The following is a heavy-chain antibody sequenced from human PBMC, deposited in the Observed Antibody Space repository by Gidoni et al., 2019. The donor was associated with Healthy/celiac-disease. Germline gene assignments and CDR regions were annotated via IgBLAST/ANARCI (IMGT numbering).Heavy chain of an antibody. D-gene: IGHD3-22*01. CDR2: ISSSGSTI. CDR3: ARVPYSSGYYDY. V-gene: IGHV3-48*03. Sequence: EVQLVESGGGLVQPGGSQRTSCAAQGLTFSSYEMNWVRQAPGKGLEWVSYISSSGSTIYYADSVKGRFTISRDNAKNSLYLQMNSLRAEDTAVYYCARVPYSSGYYDYWGQGTLVTVSS. J-gene: IGHJ4*02. CDR1: GLTFSSYE.